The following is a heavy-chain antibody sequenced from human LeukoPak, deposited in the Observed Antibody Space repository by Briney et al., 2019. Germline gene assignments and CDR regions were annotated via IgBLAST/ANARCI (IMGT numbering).Heavy chain of an antibody. Sequence: PGGSLRLSCAASGFTFSSYWMHWVRQAPGKGLVWVSRVNSDGSSTNYADSVEGRFTISRDNAKNKLYLQMNSLRAEDTATYYCARRGAVAGTGDYCGQETLVAASS. CDR1: GFTFSSYW. V-gene: IGHV3-74*01. CDR3: ARRGAVAGTGDY. D-gene: IGHD6-19*01. J-gene: IGHJ4*02. CDR2: VNSDGSST.